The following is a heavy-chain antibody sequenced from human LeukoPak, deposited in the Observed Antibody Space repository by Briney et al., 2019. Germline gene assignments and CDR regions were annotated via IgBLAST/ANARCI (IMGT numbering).Heavy chain of an antibody. V-gene: IGHV1-8*01. D-gene: IGHD3-16*01. Sequence: GASGKVSCKASGYTFSSYDINWVRQATGQGLEWMGWMNPNSGNTGYAQKFQGRVTMTRNTSISTAYVELSSLRSEDTAVYYCARDIRGTDAFDIWGQGTMVTVSS. CDR2: MNPNSGNT. J-gene: IGHJ3*02. CDR3: ARDIRGTDAFDI. CDR1: GYTFSSYD.